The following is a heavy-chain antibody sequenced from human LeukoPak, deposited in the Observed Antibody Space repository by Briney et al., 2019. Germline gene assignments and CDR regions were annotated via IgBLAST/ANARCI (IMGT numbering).Heavy chain of an antibody. J-gene: IGHJ4*02. Sequence: PGGSLRLSCAASGFTFSSNWMSWVRQAPGKGLEWVANIRQDGSDKYCMDSVKGRFTISRDNAKNSLSLQMNSLRVEDTAVYYCARDRDCGDGGCYPHFDYWGQGVRVTVSS. D-gene: IGHD2-15*01. V-gene: IGHV3-7*01. CDR2: IRQDGSDK. CDR3: ARDRDCGDGGCYPHFDY. CDR1: GFTFSSNW.